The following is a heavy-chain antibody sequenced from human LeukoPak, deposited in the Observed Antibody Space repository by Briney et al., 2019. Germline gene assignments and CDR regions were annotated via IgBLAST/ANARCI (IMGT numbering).Heavy chain of an antibody. CDR2: MNPNSGNT. Sequence: ASVKVSCKASGYTFTSYDIQGVRQATGQGVEWMGWMNPNSGNTGYAQKFQGRVTMTRNSSIGTAYMELSSLRSEDTAVYYCARVPSRSGWSFDDYWGQGTLVTVSS. J-gene: IGHJ4*02. CDR1: GYTFTSYD. D-gene: IGHD6-19*01. V-gene: IGHV1-8*01. CDR3: ARVPSRSGWSFDDY.